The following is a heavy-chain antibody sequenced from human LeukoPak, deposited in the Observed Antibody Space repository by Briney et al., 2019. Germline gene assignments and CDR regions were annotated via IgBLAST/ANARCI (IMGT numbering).Heavy chain of an antibody. CDR1: GFTFSSYA. CDR2: ISYDGSNK. D-gene: IGHD5-24*01. CDR3: AKDREIATILGNGDFDY. J-gene: IGHJ4*02. V-gene: IGHV3-30-3*01. Sequence: GRSLRLSCAASGFTFSSYAMHWVRQAPGKGLEWVAVISYDGSNKYYADSVKGRFTISRDNSKNTLYLQMNSLRAEDTAVYYCAKDREIATILGNGDFDYWGQGTLVTVSS.